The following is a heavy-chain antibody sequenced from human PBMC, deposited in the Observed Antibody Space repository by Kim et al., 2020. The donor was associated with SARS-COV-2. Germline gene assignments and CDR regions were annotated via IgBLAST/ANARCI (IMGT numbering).Heavy chain of an antibody. CDR1: GFTFDDFA. CDR3: TKGGVGDYDSSGYDY. D-gene: IGHD3-22*01. CDR2: ISWFSTKV. Sequence: GGSLRLSCVASGFTFDDFAMHWVRQAPGKGLEWVSGISWFSTKVGYADSVKGRFTISRDNAKNSLYLQMNSLRPEDTAVYYCTKGGVGDYDSSGYDYWGQGTLVNVSS. V-gene: IGHV3-9*01. J-gene: IGHJ4*02.